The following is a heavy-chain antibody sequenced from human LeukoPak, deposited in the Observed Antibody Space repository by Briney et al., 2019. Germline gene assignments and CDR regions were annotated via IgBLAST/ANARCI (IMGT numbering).Heavy chain of an antibody. D-gene: IGHD1-26*01. J-gene: IGHJ4*02. CDR3: ARNTPKRGSYGYYFDY. CDR1: GGSISGYY. CDR2: INTSGST. Sequence: NPSETLSLTCTVSGGSISGYYWTWIRQPAGKGLEWIGRINTSGSTNYNPSLKSRVTMSVDTSKNQFSLNLSSVTAADTAVYYCARNTPKRGSYGYYFDYWGQGSPVTVSS. V-gene: IGHV4-4*07.